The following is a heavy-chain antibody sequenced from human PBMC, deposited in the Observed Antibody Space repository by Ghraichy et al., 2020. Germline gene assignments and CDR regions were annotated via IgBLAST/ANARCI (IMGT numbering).Heavy chain of an antibody. Sequence: LETLSLTCTVSGGSISSSSYYWGWIRQPPGKGLEWIGSIYYSGSTYYNPSLKSRVTISVDTSKNQFSLKLSSVTAADTAVYYCARDPRGMGDAFDIWGQGTMVTVSS. J-gene: IGHJ3*02. CDR3: ARDPRGMGDAFDI. D-gene: IGHD3-16*01. V-gene: IGHV4-39*07. CDR1: GGSISSSSYY. CDR2: IYYSGST.